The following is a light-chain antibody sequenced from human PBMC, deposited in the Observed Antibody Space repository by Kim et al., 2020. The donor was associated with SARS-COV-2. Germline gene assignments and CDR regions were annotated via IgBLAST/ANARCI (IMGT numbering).Light chain of an antibody. V-gene: IGLV2-23*01. CDR1: TSDVGNFNL. Sequence: PGQSIPITCSGTTSDVGNFNLVSWYQQHPGKAPKLLIYEGNKRPSGVSNRFSGSKSDNTASLTISGLQAEDEADYYCCSYAGVDTLFGGGTQLTVL. CDR2: EGN. CDR3: CSYAGVDTL. J-gene: IGLJ2*01.